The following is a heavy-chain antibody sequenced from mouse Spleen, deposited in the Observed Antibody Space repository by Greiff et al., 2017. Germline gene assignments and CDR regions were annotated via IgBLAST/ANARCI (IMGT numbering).Heavy chain of an antibody. J-gene: IGHJ2*01. CDR3: ARGGARAPDY. D-gene: IGHD3-1*01. CDR2: INPNNGGT. Sequence: EVQLQQSGPELVKPGASVKMSCKASGYTFTDYYMKWVKQRHGKSLEWIGDINPNNGGTSYNQKFKGKATLTVDKSSSTAYMQLNSLTSEDSAVYYCARGGARAPDYWGQGTTLTVSS. CDR1: GYTFTDYY. V-gene: IGHV1-26*01.